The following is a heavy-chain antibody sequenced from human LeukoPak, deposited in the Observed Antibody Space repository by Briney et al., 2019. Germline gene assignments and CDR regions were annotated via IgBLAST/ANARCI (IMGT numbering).Heavy chain of an antibody. J-gene: IGHJ3*02. V-gene: IGHV4-61*02. CDR3: AREPYYYDSSGYYWPDAFDI. CDR1: GGSLSSGSYY. D-gene: IGHD3-22*01. Sequence: SQTLSLTCTVSGGSLSSGSYYWSWIRQPAGTGLEWLGRIYTSGSTNYNPSLKSRVTISVDTSKNQFSLKLSSVTAADTAVYYCAREPYYYDSSGYYWPDAFDIWGQGTMVTVSS. CDR2: IYTSGST.